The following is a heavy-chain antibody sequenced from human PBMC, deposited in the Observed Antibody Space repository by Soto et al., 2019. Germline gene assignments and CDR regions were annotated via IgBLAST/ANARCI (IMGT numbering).Heavy chain of an antibody. CDR2: IFHGGNT. Sequence: SETLSLTCAVSGFFISSGNYWGWIRKPPGKGLEWIGSIFHGGNTYYNPSLKSRVTISVDMSKNQFSLKLNSVTAADTAVYYCARARWYDAFDIWGQGTMVTVSS. V-gene: IGHV4-38-2*01. D-gene: IGHD2-15*01. CDR3: ARARWYDAFDI. J-gene: IGHJ3*02. CDR1: GFFISSGNY.